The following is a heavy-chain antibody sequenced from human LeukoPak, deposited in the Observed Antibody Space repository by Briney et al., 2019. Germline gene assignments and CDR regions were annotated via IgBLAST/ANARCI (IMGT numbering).Heavy chain of an antibody. CDR1: GYTFTSYD. Sequence: ASVKVSCKASGYTFTSYDINWVRQATGQGLEWMEWMNPNSGNTGYAQKFQGRVTMTRNTSISTAYMELSSLRSEDTAVYYCVGVVITMDVRGYGMDVWGQGTTVTVPS. D-gene: IGHD3-22*01. CDR2: MNPNSGNT. CDR3: VGVVITMDVRGYGMDV. V-gene: IGHV1-8*01. J-gene: IGHJ6*02.